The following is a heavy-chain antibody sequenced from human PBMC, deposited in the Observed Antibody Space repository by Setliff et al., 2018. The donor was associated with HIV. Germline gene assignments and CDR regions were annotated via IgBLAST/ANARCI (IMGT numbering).Heavy chain of an antibody. Sequence: ASVKVSCKVFGFTLSEVSIHWVRQAPGKGLEWMGYFDPQDGETVYAQKFQGRVTMTEATSIDTAYMELTRLRSEDTAVYYCAIDGAGGWLRPMPDYWGQGTLVTVSS. CDR1: GFTLSEVS. CDR2: FDPQDGET. V-gene: IGHV1-24*01. J-gene: IGHJ4*02. CDR3: AIDGAGGWLRPMPDY. D-gene: IGHD5-12*01.